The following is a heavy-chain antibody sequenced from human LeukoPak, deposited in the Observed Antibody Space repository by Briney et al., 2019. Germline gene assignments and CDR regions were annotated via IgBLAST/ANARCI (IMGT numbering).Heavy chain of an antibody. D-gene: IGHD3-10*01. Sequence: SETLSLTCAVYGGSFSGYYWSWIRQPPGKGLEWIGEINHSGSTNYNPSLKSRVTISVDTSKNQFSLKLSSVTAADTAVYYCARRLYYYGSESSLGYFQHWGQGTLVTVSS. CDR2: INHSGST. CDR3: ARRLYYYGSESSLGYFQH. J-gene: IGHJ1*01. V-gene: IGHV4-34*01. CDR1: GGSFSGYY.